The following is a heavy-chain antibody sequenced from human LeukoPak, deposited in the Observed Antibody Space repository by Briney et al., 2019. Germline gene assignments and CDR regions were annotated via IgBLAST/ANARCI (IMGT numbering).Heavy chain of an antibody. Sequence: GGSLRLSCAASGFTFSSYGMHWVRQAPGKGLEWVAVIWYDGSNKYYADSVKGRFTISRDNSKNTLYLQMNSLRAEDTAVYYCARDEGFYYDSSGYYGYWGQGTLVTVSS. CDR1: GFTFSSYG. CDR3: ARDEGFYYDSSGYYGY. V-gene: IGHV3-33*01. D-gene: IGHD3-22*01. CDR2: IWYDGSNK. J-gene: IGHJ4*02.